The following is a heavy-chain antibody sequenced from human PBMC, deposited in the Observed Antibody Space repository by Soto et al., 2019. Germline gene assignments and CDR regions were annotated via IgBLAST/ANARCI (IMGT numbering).Heavy chain of an antibody. CDR2: IYWDDDK. J-gene: IGHJ4*02. CDR3: ALAPYYDILTGPRYYFDY. V-gene: IGHV2-5*02. CDR1: GFSLSTSGVG. Sequence: SGPTLVNPTQTLTLTSTFSGFSLSTSGVGVGWIRQPPGKALEWLALIYWDDDKRYSPSLKSRLTITKDTSKNQVVLTMTNMDPVDTATYYCALAPYYDILTGPRYYFDYWGQGTLVTVSS. D-gene: IGHD3-9*01.